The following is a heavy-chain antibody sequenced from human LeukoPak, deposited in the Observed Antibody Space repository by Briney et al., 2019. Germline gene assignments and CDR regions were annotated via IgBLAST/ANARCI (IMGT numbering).Heavy chain of an antibody. V-gene: IGHV4-59*01. Sequence: SETLSLTCTVSGGSISSYYWSWIRQPPGKGLEWIGYIYYSGSTNYNPSLKSRVTISVDTSKNQFSLKLSSVTAADTAVYYCARGRPGGQLLEALDYFDYWGQGTLVTVSS. CDR3: ARGRPGGQLLEALDYFDY. J-gene: IGHJ4*02. D-gene: IGHD1-26*01. CDR1: GGSISSYY. CDR2: IYYSGST.